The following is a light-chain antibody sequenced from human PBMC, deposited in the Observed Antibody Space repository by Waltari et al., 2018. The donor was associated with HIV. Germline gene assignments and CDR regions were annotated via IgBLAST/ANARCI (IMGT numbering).Light chain of an antibody. Sequence: DIVMTQSPLSLPVTLGQPAAISCRSSESLVHSDGYTFFNWFHQSPGQPPRRLIYKVFLRDSGVPDRISGSGSATEFTLKISRVEAEDVGIYYCMQGSHWPYTFGQGTKLEI. CDR1: ESLVHSDGYTF. V-gene: IGKV2-30*02. J-gene: IGKJ2*01. CDR3: MQGSHWPYT. CDR2: KVF.